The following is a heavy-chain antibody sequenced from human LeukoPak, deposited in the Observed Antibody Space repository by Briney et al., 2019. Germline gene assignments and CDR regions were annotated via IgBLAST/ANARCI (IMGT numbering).Heavy chain of an antibody. D-gene: IGHD6-13*01. CDR2: INQDGSEK. CDR3: ARAGQLNY. Sequence: GGSLRLSCVVSDFTFSSYWMTWVRQAPGKGLEWVANINQDGSEKYFVDSVKGRFTLSRDNAKNSLYLQMNSLRAEDTAMYYCARAGQLNYWGQGTLVTVSS. V-gene: IGHV3-7*05. J-gene: IGHJ4*02. CDR1: DFTFSSYW.